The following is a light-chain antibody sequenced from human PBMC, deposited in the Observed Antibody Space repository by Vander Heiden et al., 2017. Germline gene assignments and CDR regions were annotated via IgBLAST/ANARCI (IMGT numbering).Light chain of an antibody. CDR2: DNN. CDR1: SSNIGNND. J-gene: IGLJ2*01. V-gene: IGLV1-51*01. Sequence: QSVLTQPPSVSAAPGQKVTISCSGSSSNIGNNDVSWYQQLPGTDPKRRMVDNNKRPSGIPDRFAGSKSGTYATPAITGLQTGDEAEDDCGKWDSSLSAVVFGGGTKLTVL. CDR3: GKWDSSLSAVV.